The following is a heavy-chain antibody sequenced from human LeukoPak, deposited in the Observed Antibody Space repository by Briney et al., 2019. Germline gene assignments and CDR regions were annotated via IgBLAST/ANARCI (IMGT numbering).Heavy chain of an antibody. Sequence: GGSLRLSCAASGFTFSSYDMHWVRQATGKGLEWVSAIGTAGDTYYPGSVKGRFTISRENAKNSLYLQMNSLRAGDTAVYYCARAGRYSSFDYWGQGTLVTVSS. D-gene: IGHD6-13*01. J-gene: IGHJ4*02. CDR3: ARAGRYSSFDY. CDR2: IGTAGDT. V-gene: IGHV3-13*01. CDR1: GFTFSSYD.